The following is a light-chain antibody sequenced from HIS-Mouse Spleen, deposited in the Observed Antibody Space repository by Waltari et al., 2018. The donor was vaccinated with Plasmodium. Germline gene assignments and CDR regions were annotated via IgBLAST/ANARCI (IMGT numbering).Light chain of an antibody. J-gene: IGKJ1*01. CDR2: AAS. CDR1: QSISSY. V-gene: IGKV1-39*01. Sequence: IQMTQSPSSLSASVGDSFTITCRVSQSISSYLNWYQQKPGKAPKLLTYAASSLQSGVTSRFSGSGSGTDFTLTISSLQPEDFATYYCQQNYNTWTFGQGTKVEIK. CDR3: QQNYNTWT.